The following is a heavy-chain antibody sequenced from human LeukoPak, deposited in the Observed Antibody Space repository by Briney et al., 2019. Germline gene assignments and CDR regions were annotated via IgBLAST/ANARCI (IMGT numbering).Heavy chain of an antibody. CDR3: ANIFVLMVYIGGY. D-gene: IGHD2-8*01. J-gene: IGHJ4*02. CDR1: VFTYSSYA. Sequence: GGSLRPSCAASVFTYSSYAMIWVPHAPGKGLEGVSTDTGSGGGTHYADSVKARFTISRDSSKNTLYLHMNRLRPEHTAVFHGANIFVLMVYIGGYWGQGTLVTVCS. CDR2: DTGSGGGT. V-gene: IGHV3-23*01.